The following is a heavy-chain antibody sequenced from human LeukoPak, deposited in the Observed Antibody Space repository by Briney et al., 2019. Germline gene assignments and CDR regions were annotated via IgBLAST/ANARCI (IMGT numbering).Heavy chain of an antibody. D-gene: IGHD3-22*01. V-gene: IGHV2-70*11. Sequence: SGPTLVNPTQTLTLTCTFSGFSLSTSGMCVSWIRQPPGKALEWLARIDWDDDKYYSTSLKTRLTISKDTSKNQVVLTMTNMDPVDRATYSCARIRESSGYWVFDYWGQGNLVTVSS. CDR1: GFSLSTSGMC. CDR2: IDWDDDK. CDR3: ARIRESSGYWVFDY. J-gene: IGHJ4*02.